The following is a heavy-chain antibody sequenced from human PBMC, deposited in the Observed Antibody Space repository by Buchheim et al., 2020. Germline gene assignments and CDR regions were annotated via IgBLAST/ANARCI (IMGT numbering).Heavy chain of an antibody. CDR1: GFTFSSYW. J-gene: IGHJ6*03. Sequence: EVQLVESGGGLVQPGGSLRLSCAASGFTFSSYWMSWVRQAPGKGLEWVANIKQDGSERNYVDSVKGRFTISRDNAKNSLYLQMNGLRADDTAVYYCARDLGGSRYYYYYMDVWGKGTT. V-gene: IGHV3-7*04. D-gene: IGHD1-26*01. CDR2: IKQDGSER. CDR3: ARDLGGSRYYYYYMDV.